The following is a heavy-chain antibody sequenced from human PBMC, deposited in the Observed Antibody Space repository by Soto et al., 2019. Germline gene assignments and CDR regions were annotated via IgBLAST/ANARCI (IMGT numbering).Heavy chain of an antibody. J-gene: IGHJ6*02. Sequence: QVQLVQSGAEVKKPGSSVKGSCKASVGTFSSYAISWVRQAPGQGLEWRGGIIPIFGTANYAQKFQGRVTITADESTSTAYMELSSLRSEDTAVYYCARDFSGYDRYYYYYGMDVWGQGTTVTVSS. CDR2: IIPIFGTA. CDR1: VGTFSSYA. CDR3: ARDFSGYDRYYYYYGMDV. D-gene: IGHD5-12*01. V-gene: IGHV1-69*01.